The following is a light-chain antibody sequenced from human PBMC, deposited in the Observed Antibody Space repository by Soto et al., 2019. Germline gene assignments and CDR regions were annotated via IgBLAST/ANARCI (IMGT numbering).Light chain of an antibody. J-gene: IGLJ1*01. V-gene: IGLV2-14*01. CDR3: SSYTSSSTLCV. CDR1: SSDVGGYNY. CDR2: EVS. Sequence: QSVLTQSASVSGSPGQSITISCTGTSSDVGGYNYVSWYQQHPGKAPKLMIYEVSNRPSEVSNRFSGSKSGNTASLTISGLQAEDEADYYCSSYTSSSTLCVFGTGTKVTVL.